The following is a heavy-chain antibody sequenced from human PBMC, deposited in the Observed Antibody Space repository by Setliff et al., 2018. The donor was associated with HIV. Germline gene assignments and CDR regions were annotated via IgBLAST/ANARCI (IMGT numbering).Heavy chain of an antibody. CDR2: ISSSGTTI. V-gene: IGHV3-11*04. Sequence: GGSLRLSCTASGFTFSDYYMSWIRQSPGKGLEWISYISSSGTTIYYADSVKGRFTISRDNAKNSLYLEMNSLRAEDTAVYYCARGPPYGAHADYYDYWGQGAQVTVSS. D-gene: IGHD4-17*01. J-gene: IGHJ4*02. CDR3: ARGPPYGAHADYYDY. CDR1: GFTFSDYY.